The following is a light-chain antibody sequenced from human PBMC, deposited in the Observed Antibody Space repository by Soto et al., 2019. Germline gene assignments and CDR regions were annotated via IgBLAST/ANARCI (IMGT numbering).Light chain of an antibody. Sequence: QAVVTQPASVSGSPGQSITISCTGTSSDVGGYDYVSWYQQLPGKAPKLMIFEVISRPSGISNRFSGSKSGNTASLTISGLQAEDEADYYCSSYTSRNTVIFGGGTKVTVL. CDR2: EVI. CDR3: SSYTSRNTVI. CDR1: SSDVGGYDY. V-gene: IGLV2-14*01. J-gene: IGLJ2*01.